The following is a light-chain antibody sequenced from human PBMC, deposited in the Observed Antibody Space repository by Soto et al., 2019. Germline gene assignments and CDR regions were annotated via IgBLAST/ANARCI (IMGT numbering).Light chain of an antibody. J-gene: IGLJ7*01. CDR3: QSYDSSLSGAV. Sequence: QSVLTQPPSVSGAPGQRVTISCTGSSSNIGAGYDVHWYQQLPGTAPKRLIYGNSNRPSGVPDRFSGSKSGTSASLAITGLQAEDDADYDCQSYDSSLSGAVFGGGTQLTVL. CDR2: GNS. V-gene: IGLV1-40*01. CDR1: SSNIGAGYD.